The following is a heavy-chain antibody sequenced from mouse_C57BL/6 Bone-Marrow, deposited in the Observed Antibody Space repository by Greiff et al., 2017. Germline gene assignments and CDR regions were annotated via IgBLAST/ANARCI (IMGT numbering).Heavy chain of an antibody. CDR2: IDPSDSYT. CDR1: GYTFTSYW. Sequence: QVQLQQPGAELVRPGTSVKLSCKASGYTFTSYWMHWVKQRPGQGLEWIGVIDPSDSYTNYNQKFKGKATLTVDTSSSTAYMQLSSLTSEDSAVYYCARYGYSNYEDDYWGQGTTLTVSS. V-gene: IGHV1-59*01. J-gene: IGHJ2*01. CDR3: ARYGYSNYEDDY. D-gene: IGHD2-5*01.